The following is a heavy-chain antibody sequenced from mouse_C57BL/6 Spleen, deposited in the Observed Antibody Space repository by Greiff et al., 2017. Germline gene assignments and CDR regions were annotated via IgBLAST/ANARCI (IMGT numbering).Heavy chain of an antibody. CDR3: ARGGDYDVPSGFAY. CDR1: GYTFTSYW. CDR2: IYPGSGST. D-gene: IGHD2-4*01. J-gene: IGHJ3*01. Sequence: QVQLQQPGAELVKPGASVKMSCKASGYTFTSYWITWVKQRPGQGLEWIGDIYPGSGSTNYNEKFKSKATLTVDTSSSAAYMQLSSLTSEDTALYYCARGGDYDVPSGFAYWGQGTLVTVSA. V-gene: IGHV1-55*01.